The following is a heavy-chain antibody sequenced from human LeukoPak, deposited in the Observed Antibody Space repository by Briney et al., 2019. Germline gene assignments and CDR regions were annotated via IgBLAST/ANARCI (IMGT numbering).Heavy chain of an antibody. D-gene: IGHD5-24*01. CDR1: GFTFSSYS. Sequence: GGSLRLSCAASGFTFSSYSMNWVRQAPGKGLEWVSSISSSSSYTYYADSVEGRFTISRDNAKNSLYLQMNSLRAEDTAVYYCAYREMAKDYWGQGTLVTVSS. V-gene: IGHV3-21*01. CDR3: AYREMAKDY. CDR2: ISSSSSYT. J-gene: IGHJ4*02.